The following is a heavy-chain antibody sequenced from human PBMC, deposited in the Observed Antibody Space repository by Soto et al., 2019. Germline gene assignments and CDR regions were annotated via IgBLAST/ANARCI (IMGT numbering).Heavy chain of an antibody. Sequence: WVRQAPGQGLEWMGWISAYNGNTKYSQKFQGRVTITRDTSASTAYMELSSLRSEDTAVYYCARDGSCLDSWGQGTLVTVSS. CDR2: ISAYNGNT. J-gene: IGHJ4*02. D-gene: IGHD1-26*01. V-gene: IGHV1-3*01. CDR3: ARDGSCLDS.